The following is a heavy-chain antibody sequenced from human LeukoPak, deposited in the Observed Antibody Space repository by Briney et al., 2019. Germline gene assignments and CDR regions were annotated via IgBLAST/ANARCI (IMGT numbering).Heavy chain of an antibody. D-gene: IGHD1-26*01. CDR3: ARGSSIVGATPFDY. Sequence: PSETLSLTCTVSGGSISSYYWSWIRQPPGRGLEWIGYIYYSGSTNYNPSLKSRVTISVDTSKNQFSLKLSSVTAADTAVYYCARGSSIVGATPFDYWGQGTLVTVSS. CDR2: IYYSGST. J-gene: IGHJ4*02. CDR1: GGSISSYY. V-gene: IGHV4-59*01.